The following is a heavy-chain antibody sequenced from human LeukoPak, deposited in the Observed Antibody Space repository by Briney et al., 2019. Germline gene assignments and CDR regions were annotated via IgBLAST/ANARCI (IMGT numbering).Heavy chain of an antibody. CDR3: AKAGVFVLMAYELCFDY. CDR1: GFTFSSYA. V-gene: IGHV3-23*01. D-gene: IGHD2-8*01. J-gene: IGHJ4*02. Sequence: GGSLRLSCAASGFTFSSYAMSWVRQAPGKGLEWVSAISGSGGSTYYADSVKGRFTISRDNSKNTLYLQMNSLRAEDTAVYYCAKAGVFVLMAYELCFDYWGQGTLVTVSS. CDR2: ISGSGGST.